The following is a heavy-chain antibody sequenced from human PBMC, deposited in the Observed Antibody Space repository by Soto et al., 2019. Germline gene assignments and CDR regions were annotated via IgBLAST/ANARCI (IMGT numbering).Heavy chain of an antibody. CDR3: ARDPRADYIWGSYRYTNYFDY. D-gene: IGHD3-16*02. J-gene: IGHJ4*02. CDR2: ISSSSSYI. V-gene: IGHV3-21*01. Sequence: PGGSLRLSCAASGFTFSSYSMNWVRQAPGKGLEWVSSISSSSSYIYYADSVKGRFTISRDNAKNSLYLQMNSLRAEDTAVYYCARDPRADYIWGSYRYTNYFDYWGQGTLVTVSS. CDR1: GFTFSSYS.